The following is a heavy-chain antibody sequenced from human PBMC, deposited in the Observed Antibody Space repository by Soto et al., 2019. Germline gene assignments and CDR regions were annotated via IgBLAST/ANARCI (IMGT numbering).Heavy chain of an antibody. Sequence: EVQLVESGGGLVEPGGSLRLSCTGSGFSFYDSDMTWVRQAPGKGLEWVSSISSGGSFMFYEESFKGRFTISRNNAKNSLFLQMSSLRVEDTSIYYCARKHSSDSTGYDYIGSWGQGTLVTVFS. J-gene: IGHJ4*02. CDR1: GFSFYDSD. CDR2: ISSGGSFM. D-gene: IGHD3-3*01. V-gene: IGHV3-21*01. CDR3: ARKHSSDSTGYDYIGS.